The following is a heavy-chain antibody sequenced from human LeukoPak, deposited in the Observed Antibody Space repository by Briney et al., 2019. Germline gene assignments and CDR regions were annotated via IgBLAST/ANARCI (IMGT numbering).Heavy chain of an antibody. V-gene: IGHV4-30-4*08. CDR3: ASGRGMIAS. J-gene: IGHJ4*02. CDR1: GSSLSTSGMC. Sequence: SGPTLVRPTQTLTLTCTFSGSSLSTSGMCVSWIRQPPGKGLEWIGYIYYSGSTYYNPSLKSRVTISVDTSKNQFSLKRSSVTAADTAVYYCASGRGMIASWGQGTLVTVSS. CDR2: IYYSGST. D-gene: IGHD3-22*01.